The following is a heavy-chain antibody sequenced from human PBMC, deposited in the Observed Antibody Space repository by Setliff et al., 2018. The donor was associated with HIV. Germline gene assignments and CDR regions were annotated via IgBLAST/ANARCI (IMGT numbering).Heavy chain of an antibody. J-gene: IGHJ6*02. CDR3: AREIVTLYTGGHYLHGIDV. D-gene: IGHD3-22*01. Sequence: PGGSLRLSCAASGFTLSDYGMHWVRQAPGKGLEWVAVIWYDGSEKHYVDSVKGRFTISRENARNSLYLQMNSLRAGDTAVYYCAREIVTLYTGGHYLHGIDVWGQGTAVTVSS. CDR2: IWYDGSEK. V-gene: IGHV3-33*01. CDR1: GFTLSDYG.